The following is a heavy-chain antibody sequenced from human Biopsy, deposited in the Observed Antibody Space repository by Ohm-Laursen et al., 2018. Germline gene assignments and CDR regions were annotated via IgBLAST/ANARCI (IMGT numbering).Heavy chain of an antibody. V-gene: IGHV1-69*04. Sequence: SVKVSCKASGDTFNKYGIFWVRQAPGQGLEWMGRIISIVDIVNYAQRFQGRVTMTADKSTSTAYLDLSSLISEDTAVYYCARGGSGSGYYGMDVWGQGTTVTVSS. J-gene: IGHJ6*02. CDR1: GDTFNKYG. CDR3: ARGGSGSGYYGMDV. CDR2: IISIVDIV. D-gene: IGHD3-10*01.